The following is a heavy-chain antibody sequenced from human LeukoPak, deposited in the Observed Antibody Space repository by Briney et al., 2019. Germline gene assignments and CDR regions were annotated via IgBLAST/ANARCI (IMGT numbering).Heavy chain of an antibody. CDR2: ISWNSGSI. Sequence: GGSLRLSCAASGFTFDDYAMHWVRQAPGKGLEWVSGISWNSGSIGYADSVKGRFTISRDNAKNSLYLQMNSLRAEDTAVYYCAKDRVVVVPAAMDYWGQGTLVTVSS. D-gene: IGHD2-2*01. CDR3: AKDRVVVVPAAMDY. CDR1: GFTFDDYA. J-gene: IGHJ4*02. V-gene: IGHV3-9*01.